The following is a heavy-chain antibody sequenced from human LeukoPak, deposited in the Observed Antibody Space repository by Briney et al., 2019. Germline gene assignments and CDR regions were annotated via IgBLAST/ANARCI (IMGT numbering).Heavy chain of an antibody. Sequence: GASVKVSCKASGYTFISYDISWVRQAPGQGLEWMGWISAYNGNTNYAQKLQGRVTMTTDISTSTAYMELRSLRSDDTAVYYCARAYYDFWSGYLYYFDYWGQGTLVTVSS. CDR3: ARAYYDFWSGYLYYFDY. D-gene: IGHD3-3*01. J-gene: IGHJ4*02. CDR2: ISAYNGNT. V-gene: IGHV1-18*01. CDR1: GYTFISYD.